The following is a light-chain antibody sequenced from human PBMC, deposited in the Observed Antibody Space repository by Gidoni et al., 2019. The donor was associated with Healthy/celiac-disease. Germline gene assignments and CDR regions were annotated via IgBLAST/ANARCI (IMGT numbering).Light chain of an antibody. Sequence: DIQMTQSPSSLSASVGDRVIITCRASQDINYFVAWFQQKQGKAPESLIYHASKIHSGVPSKFSGSGAGTYFTLTISSLQPEDFATYYCQQYYSYPLTFGQGTRLEI. CDR3: QQYYSYPLT. CDR2: HAS. CDR1: QDINYF. J-gene: IGKJ5*01. V-gene: IGKV1-16*02.